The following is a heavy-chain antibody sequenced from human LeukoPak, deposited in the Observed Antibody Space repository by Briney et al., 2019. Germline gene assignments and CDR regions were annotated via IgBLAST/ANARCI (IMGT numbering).Heavy chain of an antibody. V-gene: IGHV1-2*02. D-gene: IGHD6-19*01. Sequence: ASVKVSCKASGYTFTGYYIHWVRQAPGQGLEWMGWISPDRGGTNYAQNFQGRVTVTRDTSINTVYMELSRLRYDDTAVYYCAKELRGQWLVYWGQGTLVTVSS. J-gene: IGHJ4*02. CDR3: AKELRGQWLVY. CDR2: ISPDRGGT. CDR1: GYTFTGYY.